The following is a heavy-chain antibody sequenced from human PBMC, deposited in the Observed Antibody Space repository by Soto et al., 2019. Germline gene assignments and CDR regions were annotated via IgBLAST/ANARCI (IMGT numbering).Heavy chain of an antibody. CDR1: GGSFSGYY. Sequence: SETLSLTCAVYGGSFSGYYWSWIRQPPGKGLEWIGEINHSGSTNYNPSLKSRVTISVDTSKNQFSLKLSSVTAADTAVYYCARFPGRIHRSGWSRYYYYGMDVWGQGTTVTVSS. J-gene: IGHJ6*02. CDR3: ARFPGRIHRSGWSRYYYYGMDV. D-gene: IGHD6-19*01. CDR2: INHSGST. V-gene: IGHV4-34*01.